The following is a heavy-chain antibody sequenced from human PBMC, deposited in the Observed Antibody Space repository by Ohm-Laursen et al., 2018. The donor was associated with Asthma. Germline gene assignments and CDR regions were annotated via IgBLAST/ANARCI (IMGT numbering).Heavy chain of an antibody. Sequence: SLRLSCSASGFTFSSYAMHWVRQAPGKGLEWVAVISYDGSNKYYADSVKGRFTISRDNSKNTLYMQMNSLRAEDTAVYYCARRDFSGGDPNAAFDIWGQGTMVTVSS. D-gene: IGHD2-21*02. J-gene: IGHJ3*02. CDR2: ISYDGSNK. V-gene: IGHV3-30-3*01. CDR1: GFTFSSYA. CDR3: ARRDFSGGDPNAAFDI.